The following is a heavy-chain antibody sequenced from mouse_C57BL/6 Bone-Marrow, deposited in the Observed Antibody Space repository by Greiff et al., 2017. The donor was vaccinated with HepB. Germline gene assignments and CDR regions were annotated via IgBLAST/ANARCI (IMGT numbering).Heavy chain of an antibody. V-gene: IGHV1-75*01. CDR2: IFPGSGST. CDR1: GYTFTDYY. CDR3: ARRRLRRGGSYYFDY. Sequence: VKLVESGPELVKPGASVKISCKASGYTFTDYYINWVKQRPGQGLEWIGWIFPGSGSTYYNEKFKGKATLTVDKSSSTAYMLLSSLTSEDSAVYFCARRRLRRGGSYYFDYWGQGTTLTVSS. J-gene: IGHJ2*01. D-gene: IGHD2-2*01.